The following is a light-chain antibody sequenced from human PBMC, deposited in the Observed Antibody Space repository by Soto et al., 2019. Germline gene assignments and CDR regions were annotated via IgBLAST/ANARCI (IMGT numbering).Light chain of an antibody. CDR2: DVT. CDR1: NSDVGGYDY. V-gene: IGLV2-11*01. J-gene: IGLJ1*01. Sequence: QSALTQPHSVSGSPGQAVTFSCTGTNSDVGGYDYVSWYQQLPGEAPKLIIYDVTKRPSGVPNRFSGSKSGNTASLTISGLQAEDEADYFCSSFAGSYTHVFGSGTKVTVL. CDR3: SSFAGSYTHV.